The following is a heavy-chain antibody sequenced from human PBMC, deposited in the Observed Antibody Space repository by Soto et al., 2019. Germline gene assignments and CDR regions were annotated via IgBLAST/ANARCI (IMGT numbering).Heavy chain of an antibody. CDR1: GGPVSSGSYY. J-gene: IGHJ4*02. CDR2: IYYSGST. V-gene: IGHV4-61*01. CDR3: ARRGYSYGNRYFDY. Sequence: SETLSLTCTVSGGPVSSGSYYWSWIRQPPGKGLEWIGYIYYSGSTNYNPSLKSRVTISVDTYKNQFSLKLSSVTAADTAVYYWARRGYSYGNRYFDYWGQGTLVTVSS. D-gene: IGHD5-18*01.